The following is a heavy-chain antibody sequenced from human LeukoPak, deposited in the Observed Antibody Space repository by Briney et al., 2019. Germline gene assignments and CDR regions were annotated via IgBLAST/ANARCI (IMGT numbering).Heavy chain of an antibody. J-gene: IGHJ6*03. CDR2: IIPIFGTA. V-gene: IGHV1-69*05. CDR3: ARRPSFPTYYYMDV. Sequence: SVKVSCKASGGTFSSYAISWMRQAPGQGLEWMGGIIPIFGTANYAQKFQGRVTITTDESTSTAYMELSSLRSEDTAVYYCARRPSFPTYYYMDVWGKGTTVTVSS. CDR1: GGTFSSYA.